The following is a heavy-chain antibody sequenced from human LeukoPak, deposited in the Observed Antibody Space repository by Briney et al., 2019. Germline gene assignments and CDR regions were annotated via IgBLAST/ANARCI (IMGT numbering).Heavy chain of an antibody. CDR2: INHSGST. V-gene: IGHV4-34*01. CDR3: TRKGYYYGSGSYFY. D-gene: IGHD3-10*01. Sequence: SETLSLTCAVYGGSFSGYYWSWIRQPPGKGLEWIGEINHSGSTNYNPSLKSRVTISVDTSKNQFSLKLSSVTAADTAVYYRTRKGYYYGSGSYFYWGQGTLVTVSS. J-gene: IGHJ4*02. CDR1: GGSFSGYY.